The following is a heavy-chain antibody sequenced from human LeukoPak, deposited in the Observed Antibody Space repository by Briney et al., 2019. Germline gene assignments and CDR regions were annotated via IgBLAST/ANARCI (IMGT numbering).Heavy chain of an antibody. Sequence: GGSLRLSCAASGFTFSSYAMSWVRQAPGKGLEWVSAISGSGGSTYYADSVKGRFTISRDNSKNTLYLQMNSLRAGDAAVYYCAKVDTLDRYFQHWGQGTLVTVSS. V-gene: IGHV3-23*01. CDR3: AKVDTLDRYFQH. D-gene: IGHD5-18*01. CDR1: GFTFSSYA. CDR2: ISGSGGST. J-gene: IGHJ1*01.